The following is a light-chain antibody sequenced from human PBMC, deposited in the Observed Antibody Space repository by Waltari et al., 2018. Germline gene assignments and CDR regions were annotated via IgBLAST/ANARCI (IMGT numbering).Light chain of an antibody. CDR2: WAS. J-gene: IGKJ2*01. CDR1: QSVLYNSNNKNY. V-gene: IGKV4-1*01. CDR3: QQYLSRPDT. Sequence: DIVMTQSPDSLAVSLGERATIHCTSSQSVLYNSNNKNYLAWYQQRPGQPPKLLIYWASTRESGVPDRFSGSGSGTDFTLTITSLQAEDVAVYYCQQYLSRPDTFGQGTKLEIK.